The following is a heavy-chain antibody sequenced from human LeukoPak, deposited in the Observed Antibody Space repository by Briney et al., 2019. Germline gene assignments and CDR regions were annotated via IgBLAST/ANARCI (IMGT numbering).Heavy chain of an antibody. CDR1: GGSISSSSYY. D-gene: IGHD3-22*01. Sequence: PSETLSLTCTVSGGSISSSSYYWGWIRQPPGKGLEWIGSIYYSGSTYYNPSLKSRVTISVDTSKNQFSLKLSSVTAADTAVYYCAREVGNYYDSSGYYWGQGTLVTVSS. CDR3: AREVGNYYDSSGYY. V-gene: IGHV4-39*07. J-gene: IGHJ4*02. CDR2: IYYSGST.